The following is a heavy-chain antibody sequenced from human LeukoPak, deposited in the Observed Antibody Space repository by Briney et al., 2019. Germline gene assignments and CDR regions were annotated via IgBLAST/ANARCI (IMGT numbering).Heavy chain of an antibody. J-gene: IGHJ4*02. D-gene: IGHD3-16*02. V-gene: IGHV5-51*01. CDR3: ARLSGDNYFDY. Sequence: GESLNISCKGSGYHFTNYWIGWVRQMPGKGLEWMGIIYPGDSDTRYSPSFQGQVTISADKSIGTAYLQWSSLKASDTAVYYCARLSGDNYFDYWGQGALVTVSS. CDR2: IYPGDSDT. CDR1: GYHFTNYW.